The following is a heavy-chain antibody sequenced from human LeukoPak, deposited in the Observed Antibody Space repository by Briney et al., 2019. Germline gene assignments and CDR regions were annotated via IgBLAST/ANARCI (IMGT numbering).Heavy chain of an antibody. V-gene: IGHV3-23*01. J-gene: IGHJ4*02. D-gene: IGHD3-10*01. CDR3: VKDFGRNLGGPGY. CDR1: GLTFSTYT. Sequence: GGSLRLSCAASGLTFSTYTMAWVRQAPGGGLEWVSGIGGDGGGGTYYADSVKGRFAISRDNSKSTLYLQMNSLRVEDTAVYYCVKDFGRNLGGPGYWGRGTLVTVSS. CDR2: IGGDGGGGT.